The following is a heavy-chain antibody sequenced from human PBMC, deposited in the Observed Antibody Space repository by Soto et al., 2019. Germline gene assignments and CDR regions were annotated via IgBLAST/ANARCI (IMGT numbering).Heavy chain of an antibody. CDR2: INPNSGGT. CDR1: GYTFTGYY. V-gene: IGHV1-2*02. D-gene: IGHD2-15*01. CDR3: ARVVVAATLSYYYYGMDV. J-gene: IGHJ6*02. Sequence: SVKVSCKASGYTFTGYYMHWVRQAPGQGLEWMGWINPNSGGTNYAQKFQGRVTMTRDTSISTAYMELSRLRSDDTAVYYCARVVVAATLSYYYYGMDVWGQGTTVTVSS.